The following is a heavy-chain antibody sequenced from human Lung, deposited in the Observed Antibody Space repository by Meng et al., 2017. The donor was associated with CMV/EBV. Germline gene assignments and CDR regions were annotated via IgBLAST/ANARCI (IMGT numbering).Heavy chain of an antibody. V-gene: IGHV1-18*01. Sequence: ASAKVSXKASGYTFSRYGISWVRQAPGQGLEWLGWVGGCDGDTNYALEFRGRVTMTTDTVTNTAYMELRSLTSDDTAVYYCARDWECLDRSDVFDIWGQGTMVTVSS. CDR1: GYTFSRYG. J-gene: IGHJ3*02. CDR3: ARDWECLDRSDVFDI. CDR2: VGGCDGDT. D-gene: IGHD3-9*01.